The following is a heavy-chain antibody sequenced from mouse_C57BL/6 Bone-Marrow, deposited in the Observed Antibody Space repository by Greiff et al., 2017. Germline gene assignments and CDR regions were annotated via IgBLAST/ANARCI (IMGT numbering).Heavy chain of an antibody. V-gene: IGHV1-74*01. CDR3: AIKGHYGSSRFDY. CDR2: IHPSDSDT. D-gene: IGHD1-1*01. CDR1: GYTFTSYW. Sequence: VQLQQPGAELVKPGASVKVSCKASGYTFTSYWMHWVKQRPGQGLEWIGRIHPSDSDTNYNQKFKGKATLTVDYSSSTAYMQLSSLTSADSAVYDCAIKGHYGSSRFDYWGQGTTLTGSS. J-gene: IGHJ2*01.